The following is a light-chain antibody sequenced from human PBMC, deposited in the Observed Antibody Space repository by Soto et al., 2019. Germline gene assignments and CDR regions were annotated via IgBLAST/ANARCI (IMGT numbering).Light chain of an antibody. CDR2: DVS. J-gene: IGLJ2*01. CDR1: TSAVGNYNY. V-gene: IGLV2-8*01. Sequence: QSALTQPPSPSGSPGRSVTISCTGTTSAVGNYNYPSWYQQHPGKAPKLMIYDVSDRPSGVPDRFSGSKAGNTASLTVSGLQVEDEADYYCSSYGGSNNLIFGGGTKLTVL. CDR3: SSYGGSNNLI.